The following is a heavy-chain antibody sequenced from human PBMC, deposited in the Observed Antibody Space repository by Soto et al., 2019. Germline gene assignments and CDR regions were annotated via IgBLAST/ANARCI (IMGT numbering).Heavy chain of an antibody. D-gene: IGHD2-15*01. CDR3: ARARRPRYCSGGSCPHDAFDI. J-gene: IGHJ3*02. V-gene: IGHV1-18*01. Sequence: GASVTVSCKASGYTFTSYGISWVRQAPGQGLEWMGWISAYNGNTNYAQKLQGRVTMTTDTSTSTAYMELRSLRSDDTAVYYCARARRPRYCSGGSCPHDAFDIWGQGTMVTVSS. CDR1: GYTFTSYG. CDR2: ISAYNGNT.